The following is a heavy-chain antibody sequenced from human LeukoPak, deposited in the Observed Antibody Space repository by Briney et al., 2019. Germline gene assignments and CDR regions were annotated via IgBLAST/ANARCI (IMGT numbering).Heavy chain of an antibody. CDR1: GFTVSSNY. D-gene: IGHD3-3*01. Sequence: GGSLRLSCAASGFTVSSNYMSWVRQAPGKGLEWVSVIYSGGSTYYADSVKDRFTISRDNSKNTLYLQMNSLRAEDTAVYYCARVSTDYDFWSGYYKGNWFDPWGQGTLVTVSS. CDR3: ARVSTDYDFWSGYYKGNWFDP. CDR2: IYSGGST. J-gene: IGHJ5*02. V-gene: IGHV3-66*02.